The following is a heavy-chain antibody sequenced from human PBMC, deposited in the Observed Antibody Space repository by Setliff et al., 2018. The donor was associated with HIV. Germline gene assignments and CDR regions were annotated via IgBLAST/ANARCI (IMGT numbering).Heavy chain of an antibody. V-gene: IGHV4-59*01. D-gene: IGHD3-10*01. CDR3: ARTVMVRGVKLFDY. J-gene: IGHJ4*02. Sequence: SETLSLTCTVSGGSISSYYWSWIRQPPGEGLEWIGYIFYSGSTNYNPSLKSRVTISLDTSKNQFSLKLTSVTAADTATYYCARTVMVRGVKLFDYWGQGTLVTVSS. CDR2: IFYSGST. CDR1: GGSISSYY.